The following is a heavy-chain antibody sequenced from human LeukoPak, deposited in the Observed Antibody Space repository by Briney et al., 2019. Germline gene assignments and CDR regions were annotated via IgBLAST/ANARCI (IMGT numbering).Heavy chain of an antibody. Sequence: GASVKVSCKASGYSFTSYYMHWVRQAPGQGLEWMGIINPSGGSTSYAQKFQGRVTMTRDMSTSTVYMELSRLRSDDTAVYYCARGYSSSSYAFDIWGQGTMVTVSS. CDR3: ARGYSSSSYAFDI. CDR2: INPSGGST. CDR1: GYSFTSYY. V-gene: IGHV1-46*01. D-gene: IGHD6-13*01. J-gene: IGHJ3*02.